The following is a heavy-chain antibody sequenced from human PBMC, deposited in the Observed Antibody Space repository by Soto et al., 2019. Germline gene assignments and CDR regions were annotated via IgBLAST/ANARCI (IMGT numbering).Heavy chain of an antibody. Sequence: EVQLVESGGGLVKTGGPLRLSCEGSGFTFSNYSMNWVRKAPGKGLEWVSSISTRSTYIYYADSLKGRFTISRDTAKNSLFLQMNSLRAEDSAVYYCALAGYSSGASGTYYYHDMDVWGKGTTVTVSS. CDR1: GFTFSNYS. J-gene: IGHJ6*03. CDR2: ISTRSTYI. D-gene: IGHD5-18*01. CDR3: ALAGYSSGASGTYYYHDMDV. V-gene: IGHV3-21*01.